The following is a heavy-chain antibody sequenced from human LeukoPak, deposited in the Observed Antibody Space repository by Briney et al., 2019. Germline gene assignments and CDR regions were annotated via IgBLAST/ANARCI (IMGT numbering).Heavy chain of an antibody. V-gene: IGHV4-4*07. D-gene: IGHD5-18*01. CDR1: GGSISSYY. CDR2: IYTSGST. Sequence: PSETLSLTCTVSGGSISSYYWSWIREPAGQGLEGIGRIYTSGSTNYNPSLKSRVTISVDTSNNQFSLKLSSVTAADTAVYYCARGQIQLWPRYFDDWGQGTLVTVAS. J-gene: IGHJ4*02. CDR3: ARGQIQLWPRYFDD.